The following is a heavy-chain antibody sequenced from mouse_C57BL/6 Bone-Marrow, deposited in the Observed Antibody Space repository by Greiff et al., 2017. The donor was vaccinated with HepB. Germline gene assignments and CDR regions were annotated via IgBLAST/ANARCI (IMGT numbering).Heavy chain of an antibody. D-gene: IGHD3-2*01. Sequence: VQLVESGPGLVQPSQSLSITCTVSGFSLTSYGVHWVRQSPGKGLEWLGVIWSGGSTDYNAAFISRLSISKDNSKSQVFFKMNSLQADDTAIYYCARGRQLGFAYWGQGTLVTVSA. CDR2: IWSGGST. J-gene: IGHJ3*01. CDR3: ARGRQLGFAY. CDR1: GFSLTSYG. V-gene: IGHV2-2*01.